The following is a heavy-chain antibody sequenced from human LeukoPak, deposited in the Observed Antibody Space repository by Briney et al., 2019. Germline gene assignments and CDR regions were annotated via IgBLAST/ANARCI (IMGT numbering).Heavy chain of an antibody. CDR2: ISTYNGNT. V-gene: IGHV1-18*01. J-gene: IGHJ4*02. Sequence: ASVKVSCKASGYTFTSNGISWVRQAPGQGLEWVEWISTYNGNTNYAQKFHDRVTMTTDTSTSTAYMELRSLRSDDTAVYYCARDSLTILGVAPVHWGQGTLVTVSS. CDR3: ARDSLTILGVAPVH. D-gene: IGHD3-3*01. CDR1: GYTFTSNG.